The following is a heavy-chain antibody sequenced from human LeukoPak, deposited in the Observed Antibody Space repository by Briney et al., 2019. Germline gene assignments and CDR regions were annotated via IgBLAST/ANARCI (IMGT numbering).Heavy chain of an antibody. V-gene: IGHV3-53*01. CDR3: ARGGSYDYWTGYRTDY. J-gene: IGHJ4*02. Sequence: GGSLRLSCAASGFNVSADFVSWVRQAPGKGLEWVSIIYAGDSTYYAESVRGRFSVSRDKSRDTIYLQMNGLRVDDTAVYFCARGGSYDYWTGYRTDYWGQGTLVTVSS. CDR2: IYAGDST. D-gene: IGHD3-3*01. CDR1: GFNVSADF.